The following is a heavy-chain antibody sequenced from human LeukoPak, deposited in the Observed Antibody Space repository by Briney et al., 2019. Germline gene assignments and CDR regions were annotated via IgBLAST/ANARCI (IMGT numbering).Heavy chain of an antibody. Sequence: PSETLSLTCTVSGGSISSYYWSWIRQPPGKGLEWIGYIYYSGSTNYNPSLKSRVTISVDTSKNQFSLKLSSVTAADTAVYYCARHLESSLDYWGQGTLVTVSS. J-gene: IGHJ4*02. CDR2: IYYSGST. CDR1: GGSISSYY. CDR3: ARHLESSLDY. D-gene: IGHD3-3*01. V-gene: IGHV4-59*08.